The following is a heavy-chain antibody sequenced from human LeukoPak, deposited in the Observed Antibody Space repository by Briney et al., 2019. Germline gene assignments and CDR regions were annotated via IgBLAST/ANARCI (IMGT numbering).Heavy chain of an antibody. CDR2: IYHSGST. J-gene: IGHJ4*02. CDR1: GGSISSGGYS. V-gene: IGHV4-30-2*01. Sequence: PSETLSLTCAVSGGSISSGGYSWSWIRQPPGKGLEWIGYIYHSGSTYYNPSLKSRVTISVDRSKNQFSLKLSSVTAADTAVYYCARQSGIAAAGIDYWGQGTLVTVSS. CDR3: ARQSGIAAAGIDY. D-gene: IGHD6-13*01.